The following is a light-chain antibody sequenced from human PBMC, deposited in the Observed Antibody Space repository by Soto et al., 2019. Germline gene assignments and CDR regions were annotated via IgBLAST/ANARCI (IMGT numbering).Light chain of an antibody. Sequence: SYKLTQPPSVSVSPGQTASITCSGDKLGDKYACWYQQKPGQSPVLVIYQDSKRPSGIPERFSGSNSGNTATLTISGTQAMDEADYYCQAWDSSDVVFGGGTKVTVL. J-gene: IGLJ2*01. CDR2: QDS. CDR3: QAWDSSDVV. CDR1: KLGDKY. V-gene: IGLV3-1*01.